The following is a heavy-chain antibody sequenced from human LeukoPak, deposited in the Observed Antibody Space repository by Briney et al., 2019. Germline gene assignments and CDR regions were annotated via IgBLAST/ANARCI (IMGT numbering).Heavy chain of an antibody. J-gene: IGHJ5*02. Sequence: PSETLSLTCTVSGGSISSSSYYWGWIRQPPGKGLEWIGSIYYSGSTYYNPSLKSRVTISVDTSKNQFSLKLSSVTAADTAVYYCAREGSITMILHWFDPWGQGTLVTVSS. D-gene: IGHD3-22*01. V-gene: IGHV4-39*07. CDR2: IYYSGST. CDR1: GGSISSSSYY. CDR3: AREGSITMILHWFDP.